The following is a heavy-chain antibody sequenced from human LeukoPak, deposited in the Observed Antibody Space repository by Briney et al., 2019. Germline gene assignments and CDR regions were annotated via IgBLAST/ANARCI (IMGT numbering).Heavy chain of an antibody. CDR2: ISYDGSNK. V-gene: IGHV3-30*18. CDR1: RFTFSSYG. D-gene: IGHD3-16*01. Sequence: GSLRLSCAASRFTFSSYGMHWVRQAPGTGLEWVAVISYDGSNKYYADSVKGRFTISRDNSKNTMYLQMNSLRAEDTAVYYCAKDLASSLSFDYWGQGTLVTVSS. CDR3: AKDLASSLSFDY. J-gene: IGHJ4*02.